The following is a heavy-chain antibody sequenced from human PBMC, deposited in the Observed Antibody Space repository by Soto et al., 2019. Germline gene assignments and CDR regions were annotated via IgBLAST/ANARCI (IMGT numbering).Heavy chain of an antibody. V-gene: IGHV4-34*01. Sequence: SETLSLTCAVYGGSFSGYYWSWIRQPPGKGLEWIGAINHGGGTNSNPSLKSRVTMSVDTSKKHFSLKLSSATAADTAVSYCAREEVAQWFTKGYYGMDVWGQGTTVTVSS. CDR3: AREEVAQWFTKGYYGMDV. D-gene: IGHD2-15*01. CDR1: GGSFSGYY. CDR2: INHGGGT. J-gene: IGHJ6*02.